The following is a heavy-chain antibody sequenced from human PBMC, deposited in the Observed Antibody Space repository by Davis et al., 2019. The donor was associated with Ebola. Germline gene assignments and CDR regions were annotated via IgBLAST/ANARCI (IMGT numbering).Heavy chain of an antibody. CDR3: AKGGGYCTGGVCYTLDY. CDR2: ISGSGGST. V-gene: IGHV3-23*01. Sequence: ETLSLTCAVYGGSFSGYYWSWVRQAPGKGLEWVSAISGSGGSTYYADSVKGRFTISRDNSKNTLYLQMNSLRAEDTAVYYCAKGGGYCTGGVCYTLDYWGQGTLVTVSS. J-gene: IGHJ4*02. D-gene: IGHD2-8*02. CDR1: GGSFSGYY.